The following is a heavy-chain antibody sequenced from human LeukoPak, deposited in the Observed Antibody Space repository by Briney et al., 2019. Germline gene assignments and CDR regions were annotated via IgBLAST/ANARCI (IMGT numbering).Heavy chain of an antibody. Sequence: SETLSLTCTVSGVSISSGSYYWSWIRQPAGKGLEWIGRIYTSASTNYSPSLKSRVTISVDTSKNQFSLKLSSVTAADTAVYYCTRDTTGDYHFYYYYMDVWGKGTTVTVSS. V-gene: IGHV4-61*02. D-gene: IGHD4-17*01. CDR1: GVSISSGSYY. CDR2: IYTSAST. CDR3: TRDTTGDYHFYYYYMDV. J-gene: IGHJ6*03.